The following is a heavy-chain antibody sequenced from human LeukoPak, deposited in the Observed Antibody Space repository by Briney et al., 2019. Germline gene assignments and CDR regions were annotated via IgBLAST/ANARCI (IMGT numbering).Heavy chain of an antibody. Sequence: GGSLRLSCTASGFTFGDYAMSWVRQAPGKGLEWVGFIRSKAYGGTTEYAASVKGRFTISRDDSKSIAYLQMNSLKTEDTAVYYCTRGGSSSLVYYYYYMDVWGKGTTVTVSS. J-gene: IGHJ6*03. CDR2: IRSKAYGGTT. V-gene: IGHV3-49*04. CDR3: TRGGSSSLVYYYYYMDV. D-gene: IGHD6-13*01. CDR1: GFTFGDYA.